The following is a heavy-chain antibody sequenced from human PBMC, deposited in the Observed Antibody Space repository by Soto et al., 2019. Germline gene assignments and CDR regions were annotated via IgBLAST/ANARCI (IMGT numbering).Heavy chain of an antibody. CDR1: GGSVSNKTYY. D-gene: IGHD4-17*01. CDR2: VYYSGTT. V-gene: IGHV4-61*01. CDR3: ARTTAVPNTLRSRYFFDY. J-gene: IGHJ4*02. Sequence: SETLSLTCSVSGGSVSNKTYYWSWIRQPPGKRLEWIGYVYYSGTTNYNPSLESRVTISVDLSKNQFSLRLSSVTTADTALYYCARTTAVPNTLRSRYFFDYWGQGTLVTVSS.